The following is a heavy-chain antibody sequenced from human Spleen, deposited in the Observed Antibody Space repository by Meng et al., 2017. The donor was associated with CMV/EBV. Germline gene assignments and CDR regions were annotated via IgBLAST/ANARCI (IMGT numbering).Heavy chain of an antibody. CDR1: GGYINSYY. V-gene: IGHV4-59*01. CDR2: IYYSGST. D-gene: IGHD2-15*01. J-gene: IGHJ5*02. CDR3: AREVVAATGVWFDP. Sequence: SETLSLTCTVSGGYINSYYWSWIRQPPGKGLEWIGYIYYSGSTNYNPSLKSRVTISVDTSKNQFSLKLSSVTAADTAVYYCAREVVAATGVWFDPWGQGTLVTVSS.